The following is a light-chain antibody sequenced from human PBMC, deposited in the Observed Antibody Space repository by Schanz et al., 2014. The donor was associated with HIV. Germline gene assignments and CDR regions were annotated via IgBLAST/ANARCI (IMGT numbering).Light chain of an antibody. CDR3: QQRNEWPRT. Sequence: EIVMTQSPVTLSVSPGERVTLSCRASQSVSNNYLAWYQQKPAQAPRLLIYGASSRAPGIPDRFSGSGSGTDFTLTISRLEPEDLAVYYCQQRNEWPRTFGQGTKVEIK. V-gene: IGKV3D-20*02. CDR2: GAS. J-gene: IGKJ1*01. CDR1: QSVSNNY.